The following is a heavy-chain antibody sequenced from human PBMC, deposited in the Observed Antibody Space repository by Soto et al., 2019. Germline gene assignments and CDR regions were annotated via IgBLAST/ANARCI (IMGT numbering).Heavy chain of an antibody. J-gene: IGHJ4*02. CDR3: RKDGGTGACYVALLDF. D-gene: IGHD2-21*02. CDR2: ISYDGSNK. CDR1: GFTFSSYG. V-gene: IGHV3-30*18. Sequence: QVQLVESGGGVVQPGRSLRLSCAASGFTFSSYGMHWVRQAPGKGLEWVAVISYDGSNKYYADSVKGRFTISRDNSKNTLSLPMSSQRHEDPAVYYGRKDGGTGACYVALLDFWGQGTLVTLSS.